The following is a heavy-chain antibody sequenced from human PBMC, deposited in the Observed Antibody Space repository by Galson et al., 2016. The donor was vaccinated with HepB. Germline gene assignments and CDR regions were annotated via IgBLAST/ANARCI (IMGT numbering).Heavy chain of an antibody. CDR1: GFTFSSYA. D-gene: IGHD3-22*01. CDR3: ARGFTDITMVVVVFTSASYFCDS. V-gene: IGHV3-30*03. Sequence: SLRLSCAASGFTFSSYAMGWVRQAPGRGLEWVAVTTYDEDNKYYADSVKGRFTISRDKSKSTLYLEMSSLRAEDTAVYYCARGFTDITMVVVVFTSASYFCDSWGQGTLVTVSS. CDR2: TTYDEDNK. J-gene: IGHJ4*02.